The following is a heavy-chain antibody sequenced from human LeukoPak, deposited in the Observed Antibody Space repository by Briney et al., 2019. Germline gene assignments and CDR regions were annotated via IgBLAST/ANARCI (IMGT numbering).Heavy chain of an antibody. V-gene: IGHV1-69*02. Sequence: ASVKVSCKASGYTFTGYYMHWVRQAPGQGLEWMGRIIPILGIANYAQKFQGRVTITADKSTSTAYMELSSLRSEDTAVYYCARPRSSGYVLDYWGQGTLVTVSS. CDR3: ARPRSSGYVLDY. J-gene: IGHJ4*02. CDR1: GYTFTGYY. CDR2: IIPILGIA. D-gene: IGHD3-22*01.